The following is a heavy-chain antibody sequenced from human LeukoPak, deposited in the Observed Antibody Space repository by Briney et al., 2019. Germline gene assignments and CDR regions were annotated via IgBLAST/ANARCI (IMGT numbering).Heavy chain of an antibody. CDR3: ARDPFVDYDILTGYSISEYYGMDV. CDR2: INTNTGNP. CDR1: GYTFTSYA. D-gene: IGHD3-9*01. J-gene: IGHJ6*02. Sequence: ASVKVSCKASGYTFTSYAMNWVRQAPGQGLEWMGWINTNTGNPTYAQGFTGRFVFSLDTSVSTAYLQISSLKAEDTAVYYCARDPFVDYDILTGYSISEYYGMDVWGQGTTVTVSS. V-gene: IGHV7-4-1*02.